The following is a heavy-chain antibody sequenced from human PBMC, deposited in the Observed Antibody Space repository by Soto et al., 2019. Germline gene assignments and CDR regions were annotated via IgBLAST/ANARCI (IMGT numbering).Heavy chain of an antibody. V-gene: IGHV4-38-2*02. Sequence: SETLSLTCAVSGYSISSGYYWGWIRQPPGKGLEWIGSIYHSGSTYYNPSLKSRVTISVDTSKXXFXLKLSSVTAADTAVYYCAGDRYYGSGSYYKGYYYYYGMDVWGQGTTVTVSS. CDR1: GYSISSGYY. CDR3: AGDRYYGSGSYYKGYYYYYGMDV. D-gene: IGHD3-10*01. J-gene: IGHJ6*02. CDR2: IYHSGST.